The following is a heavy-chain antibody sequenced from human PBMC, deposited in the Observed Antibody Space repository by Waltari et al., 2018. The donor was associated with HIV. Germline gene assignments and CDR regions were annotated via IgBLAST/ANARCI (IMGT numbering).Heavy chain of an antibody. CDR1: GFTFSSYA. V-gene: IGHV3-23*01. D-gene: IGHD2-2*01. CDR2: ITGSGGNT. J-gene: IGHJ6*02. Sequence: EVQLLESGGGLVQPGGSPRPHCTSSGFTFSSYAIRWVRPAPGKGLEWVSGITGSGGNTYYADSVKGRFTISRDNSKNTLYLQMNSLRAEDTAVYYCAKAIGGTSCYDGMDVWGQGTTVTVSS. CDR3: AKAIGGTSCYDGMDV.